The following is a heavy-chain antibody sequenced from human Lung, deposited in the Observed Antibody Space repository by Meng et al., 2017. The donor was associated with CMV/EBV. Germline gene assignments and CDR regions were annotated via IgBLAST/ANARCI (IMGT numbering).Heavy chain of an antibody. D-gene: IGHD3-22*01. CDR3: ARESSGYDSY. V-gene: IGHV3-30-3*01. Sequence: SCAASGFTFSSYAMHWVRQAPGKGLEWVAVISYDGSNKYYADSVKGRFTISRDNSKNTLYLQMNSLRAEDTAVYYCARESSGYDSYWGQGTLVTVSS. CDR1: GFTFSSYA. CDR2: ISYDGSNK. J-gene: IGHJ4*02.